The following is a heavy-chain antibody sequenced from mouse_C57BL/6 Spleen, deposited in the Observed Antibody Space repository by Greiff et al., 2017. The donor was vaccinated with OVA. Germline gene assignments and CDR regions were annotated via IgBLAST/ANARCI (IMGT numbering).Heavy chain of an antibody. CDR2: IDPSDSYT. CDR1: GYTFTSYW. V-gene: IGHV1-69*01. Sequence: QVQLQQPGAELVMPGASVKLSCKASGYTFTSYWMHWVKQRPGQGLEWIGEIDPSDSYTNSNQKFKGKSTLTVDKSSSTAYMQLSSLTSEDSAVYYCARDRGLFYWGQGTTLTVSS. D-gene: IGHD3-1*01. J-gene: IGHJ2*01. CDR3: ARDRGLFY.